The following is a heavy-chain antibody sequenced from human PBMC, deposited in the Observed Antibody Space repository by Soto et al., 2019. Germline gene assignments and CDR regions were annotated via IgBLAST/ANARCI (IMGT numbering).Heavy chain of an antibody. D-gene: IGHD7-27*01. V-gene: IGHV3-21*01. Sequence: GGSLRLSCAASGFTFSSYSMNWVRQAPGKGLEWVSSISSSSSYIYYADSVKGRFTISRDNAKNSLYLQMNSLRAEDTAVYYCARKLVLGAFDIWGQGTMVTVSS. J-gene: IGHJ3*02. CDR1: GFTFSSYS. CDR3: ARKLVLGAFDI. CDR2: ISSSSSYI.